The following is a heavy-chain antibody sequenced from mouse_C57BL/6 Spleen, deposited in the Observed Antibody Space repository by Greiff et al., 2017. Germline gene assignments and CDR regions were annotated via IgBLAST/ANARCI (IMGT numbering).Heavy chain of an antibody. D-gene: IGHD1-1*01. CDR3: ARALITTVVATRSPLDY. CDR1: GFTFSDYG. V-gene: IGHV5-17*01. CDR2: ISSGSSTI. J-gene: IGHJ2*01. Sequence: EVHLVESGGGLVKPGGSLKLSCAASGFTFSDYGMHWVRQAPEKGLEWVAYISSGSSTIYYADTVKGRFTISRDNAKNTLFLQMTSLRSEDTAMYYCARALITTVVATRSPLDYWGQGTTLTVSS.